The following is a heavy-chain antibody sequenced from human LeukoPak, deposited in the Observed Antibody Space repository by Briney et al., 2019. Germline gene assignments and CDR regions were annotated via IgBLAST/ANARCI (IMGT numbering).Heavy chain of an antibody. CDR2: IKQDGGEI. V-gene: IGHV3-7*01. CDR1: GFTFSRYW. D-gene: IGHD1-26*01. CDR3: ARDKVVGPTKFDS. J-gene: IGHJ5*01. Sequence: GGSLRLSCAASGFTFSRYWMSWVRQAPGKGLEWVANIKQDGGEIYYVDSVKGRFTISRDNAKNSVYLHMNSLRAEDTAVYYCARDKVVGPTKFDSWGQGTLVTVSS.